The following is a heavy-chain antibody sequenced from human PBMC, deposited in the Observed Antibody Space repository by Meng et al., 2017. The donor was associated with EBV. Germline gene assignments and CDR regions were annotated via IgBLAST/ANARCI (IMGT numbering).Heavy chain of an antibody. V-gene: IGHV1-18*01. CDR1: GTSLLTSG. CDR2: VSAYNCNT. D-gene: IGHD3-16*01. Sequence: PPVRPVARGQNPGASATASWMAVGTSLLTSGTSRVRQARRRGLEWMRWVSAYNCNTAYAQKLQRGVAMSTDTCTSTAYMELRRLSSVKTAVYYCSSDPNTFKVDDFDYWGQGTLVTVSS. CDR3: SSDPNTFKVDDFDY. J-gene: IGHJ4*02.